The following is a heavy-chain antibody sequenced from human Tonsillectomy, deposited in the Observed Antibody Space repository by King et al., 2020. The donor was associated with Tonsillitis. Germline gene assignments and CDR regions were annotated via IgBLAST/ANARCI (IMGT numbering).Heavy chain of an antibody. Sequence: QMQESGSGLVKPSQTLSLTCAVSGGSISSGGYSWSWIRQPPGKGLEWIGYIYHSGSTYYNPSLKSRVTISVDRSKNQFSLKLSSVTSADTPVYYCARNNYYDSSGVMDYWGQGTLVTVAS. CDR1: GGSISSGGYS. CDR2: IYHSGST. CDR3: ARNNYYDSSGVMDY. V-gene: IGHV4-30-2*01. D-gene: IGHD3-22*01. J-gene: IGHJ4*02.